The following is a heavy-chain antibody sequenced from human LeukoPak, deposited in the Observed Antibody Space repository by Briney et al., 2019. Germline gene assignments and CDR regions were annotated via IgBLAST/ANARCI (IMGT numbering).Heavy chain of an antibody. CDR2: IIPIFGTA. D-gene: IGHD3-22*01. J-gene: IGHJ4*02. Sequence: EASVKVSCKASGGTFSSYAISWVRQAPGQGLEWMGGIIPIFGTANYAQKFQGRVTITTDESTSTAYMELSSLRSEDTAVYYSARDGWYYYDSSGYYYWGQGTLVTVSS. CDR3: ARDGWYYYDSSGYYY. V-gene: IGHV1-69*05. CDR1: GGTFSSYA.